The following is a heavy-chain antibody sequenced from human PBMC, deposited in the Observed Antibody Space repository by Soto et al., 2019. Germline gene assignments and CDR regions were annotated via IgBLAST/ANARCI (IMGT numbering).Heavy chain of an antibody. Sequence: EVQLVESGGGLVQPGGSLRLSCAASGFTFSSYWMSWVRQAPGKGLEWVANIKQDGSEKYYVDSVKGRFTISRDNAKNSLYLQMNSLRAEDTAVYYCARDPDSSDHRDSGYFDYWGQGTLVTVSS. CDR3: ARDPDSSDHRDSGYFDY. J-gene: IGHJ4*02. CDR1: GFTFSSYW. V-gene: IGHV3-7*01. D-gene: IGHD6-19*01. CDR2: IKQDGSEK.